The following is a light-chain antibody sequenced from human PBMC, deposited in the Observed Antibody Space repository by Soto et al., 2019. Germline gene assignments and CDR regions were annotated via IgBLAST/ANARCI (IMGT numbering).Light chain of an antibody. CDR2: DTF. CDR1: QSVSSY. CDR3: QHRSNGYT. V-gene: IGKV3-11*01. Sequence: EIVLTQSPATLSLSPGERVTLSCRASQSVSSYLAWYQHRPGQAPRLLMYDTFNRATGVPARFSGSGSGTDFTITISRREPEDSAVYYCQHRSNGYTFGQGTKLEIK. J-gene: IGKJ2*01.